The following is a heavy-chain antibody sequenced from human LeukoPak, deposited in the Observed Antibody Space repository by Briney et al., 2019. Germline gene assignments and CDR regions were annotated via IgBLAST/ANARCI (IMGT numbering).Heavy chain of an antibody. Sequence: PGGSLRLSCAASGFTFSSYGMHWVRQAPGKGLEWVAFIRYDGSNKYYADSVKGRFTISRDNSKNTLYLQMDSLRAEDTAVYYCASGRRITIFGVVIPIAGDPDTGYMDVWGKGTTVTVSS. D-gene: IGHD3-3*01. V-gene: IGHV3-30*02. CDR1: GFTFSSYG. J-gene: IGHJ6*03. CDR2: IRYDGSNK. CDR3: ASGRRITIFGVVIPIAGDPDTGYMDV.